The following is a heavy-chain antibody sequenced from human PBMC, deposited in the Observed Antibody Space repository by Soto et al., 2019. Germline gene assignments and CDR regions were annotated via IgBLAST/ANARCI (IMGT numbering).Heavy chain of an antibody. CDR3: ARASNSNIVVVPAATFYYYYMDV. CDR1: GYTFTSYG. Sequence: GASVKVSCKASGYTFTSYGISWVRQAPGQGLEWMGWISAYNGNTNYAQKLQGRVTMTTDTSTSTAYMELRSLRSDDTAVYYCARASNSNIVVVPAATFYYYYMDVWGKGTTVTVSS. J-gene: IGHJ6*03. D-gene: IGHD2-2*01. V-gene: IGHV1-18*01. CDR2: ISAYNGNT.